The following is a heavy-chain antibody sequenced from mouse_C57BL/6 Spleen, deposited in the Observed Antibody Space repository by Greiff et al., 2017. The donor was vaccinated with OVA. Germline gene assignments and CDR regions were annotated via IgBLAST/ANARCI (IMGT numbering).Heavy chain of an antibody. D-gene: IGHD2-13*01. CDR1: GYAFTNYL. CDR2: INPGSGGT. J-gene: IGHJ2*01. CDR3: ARRIPYSDYDY. V-gene: IGHV1-54*01. Sequence: VQLQQSGAELVRPGTSVKVSCKASGYAFTNYLIEWVKQRPGQGLEWIGVINPGSGGTNYNEKFKGKATLTADKSSSTAYMQLSSLTSEDSAVYFCARRIPYSDYDYWGQGTTLTVSS.